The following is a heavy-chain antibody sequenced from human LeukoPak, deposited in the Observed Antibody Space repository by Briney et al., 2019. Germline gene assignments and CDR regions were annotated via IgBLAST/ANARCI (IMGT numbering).Heavy chain of an antibody. CDR2: IKQDGSEK. Sequence: PGGSLRLSCAASGFTFSSYWMSWVRQAPGKGLEWVANIKQDGSEKYYVDSVRGRFTISRDNAKNSLYLQMNSLRAEDTAVYYCARDLFRDGYNYDYFDYWGQGTLVTVSS. J-gene: IGHJ4*02. V-gene: IGHV3-7*01. CDR1: GFTFSSYW. D-gene: IGHD5-24*01. CDR3: ARDLFRDGYNYDYFDY.